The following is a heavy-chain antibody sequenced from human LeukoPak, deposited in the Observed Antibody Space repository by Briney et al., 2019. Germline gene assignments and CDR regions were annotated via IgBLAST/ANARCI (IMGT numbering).Heavy chain of an antibody. J-gene: IGHJ4*02. V-gene: IGHV4-34*01. CDR3: ARQTGRGYDYVWGSYRYTSFDY. CDR2: INHSGST. Sequence: PSETLSLTCAVYGGSFSGYYWSWIRQPPGKGLEWIGEINHSGSTNYNPSLKSRVTTSVDTSKNQFSLKLSSVTAADTAVYYCARQTGRGYDYVWGSYRYTSFDYWGQGTLVTVSS. CDR1: GGSFSGYY. D-gene: IGHD3-16*02.